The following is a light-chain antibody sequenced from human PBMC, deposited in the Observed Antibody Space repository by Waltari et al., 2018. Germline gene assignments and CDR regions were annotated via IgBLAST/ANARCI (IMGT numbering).Light chain of an antibody. CDR1: SFNIGTSYD. V-gene: IGLV1-40*01. CDR3: QSYDSTLGGWGV. CDR2: NNN. J-gene: IGLJ2*01. Sequence: QSVLTQPPSVSGAPGQRVTISCTGSSFNIGTSYDVHWYQQLPGAAPNLLIYNNNNRPSGVPDRFLGATSGTSASLTITGLQPEDEADYYCQSYDSTLGGWGVFGGGTKLTVL.